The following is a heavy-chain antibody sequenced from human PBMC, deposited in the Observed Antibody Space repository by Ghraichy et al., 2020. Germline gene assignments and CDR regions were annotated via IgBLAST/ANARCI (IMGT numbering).Heavy chain of an antibody. J-gene: IGHJ3*02. CDR1: GYTFTSYY. D-gene: IGHD1-1*01. Sequence: ASVKVSCKASGYTFTSYYMHWVRQAPGQGLEWMGIINPSGGSTSYAQKFQGRVTMTRDTSTSTVYMELSSLRSEDTAVYYCAIQLGHDAFDIWGQGTMVTVSS. CDR3: AIQLGHDAFDI. V-gene: IGHV1-46*01. CDR2: INPSGGST.